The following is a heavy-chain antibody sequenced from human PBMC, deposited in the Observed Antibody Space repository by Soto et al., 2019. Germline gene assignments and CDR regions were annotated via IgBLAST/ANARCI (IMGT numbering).Heavy chain of an antibody. D-gene: IGHD1-26*01. CDR1: GGSIRSSNW. Sequence: PSETLSLTCAVSGGSIRSSNWWSWVRQPPGKGLEWIGEIYHSGSTNYNPSLKSRVTISVDKSKNQFSLKLSSVTAADTAVYYCASERRGSYLYYYYYGMDVWGQGTTVTVSS. CDR2: IYHSGST. J-gene: IGHJ6*02. V-gene: IGHV4-4*02. CDR3: ASERRGSYLYYYYYGMDV.